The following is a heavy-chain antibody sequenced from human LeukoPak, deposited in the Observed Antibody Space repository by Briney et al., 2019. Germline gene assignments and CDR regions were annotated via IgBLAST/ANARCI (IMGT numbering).Heavy chain of an antibody. V-gene: IGHV3-15*05. CDR1: GFTFSNAW. D-gene: IGHD5-12*01. J-gene: IGHJ6*04. Sequence: GGSLRLSCAASGFTFSNAWMSWVRQAPGKGLEWGGRIKSKTDGGTTDYAAPVKGRFTISRDDSKNTLYLQMNSLKTEDTAVYYCTNGGYDLNYYYYGMDVWGKGTTVTVSS. CDR2: IKSKTDGGTT. CDR3: TNGGYDLNYYYYGMDV.